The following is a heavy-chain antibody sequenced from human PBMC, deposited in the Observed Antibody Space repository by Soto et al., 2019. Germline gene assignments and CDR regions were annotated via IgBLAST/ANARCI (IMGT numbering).Heavy chain of an antibody. Sequence: ASVKVSCKASKYPFTGYYLHWVRQAPGQGLEWMGWTNPNSGGTNYAQNFQGRVTMTRDTSISTAYMELSRLRSDDTAVYFCARDKKDIVIIVAASRYYHYGMDVWGQGTTVTVSS. CDR3: ARDKKDIVIIVAASRYYHYGMDV. D-gene: IGHD2-15*01. J-gene: IGHJ6*02. CDR2: TNPNSGGT. CDR1: KYPFTGYY. V-gene: IGHV1-2*02.